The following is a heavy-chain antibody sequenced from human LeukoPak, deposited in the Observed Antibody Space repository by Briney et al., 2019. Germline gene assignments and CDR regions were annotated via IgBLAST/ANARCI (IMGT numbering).Heavy chain of an antibody. CDR1: GFALSSHW. J-gene: IGHJ6*02. CDR3: ARNNGMGV. V-gene: IGHV3-7*03. Sequence: PGGSLRLSCAASGFALSSHWMTWVRQVPGRGPEWVANVNRDGSETYYLDSVKSRFTISKDNAKNSLYLQMNSLRAEDTALYHCARNNGMGVWGQGTTVIVSS. CDR2: VNRDGSET.